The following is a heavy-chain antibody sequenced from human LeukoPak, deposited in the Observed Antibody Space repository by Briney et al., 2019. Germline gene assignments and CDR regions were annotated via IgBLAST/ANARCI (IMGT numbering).Heavy chain of an antibody. V-gene: IGHV3-74*01. CDR3: ARAPSEIGGYYPEYFRH. Sequence: GGSLRLSCAASGFTFSTYWMHWVRQAPGKGLVWVSRIKSDGGTNYAASVKGRFTISRDNAKKTVSLQMNSLRPEDTGVYYCARAPSEIGGYYPEYFRHWGQGTLVTVSS. J-gene: IGHJ1*01. CDR2: IKSDGGT. D-gene: IGHD3-22*01. CDR1: GFTFSTYW.